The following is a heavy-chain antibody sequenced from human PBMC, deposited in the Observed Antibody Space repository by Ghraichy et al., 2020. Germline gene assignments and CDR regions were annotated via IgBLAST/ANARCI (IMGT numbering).Heavy chain of an antibody. Sequence: GGSLRLSCAASGFTFSSYAMHWVRQAPGKGLEWVAVISYDGSNKYYADSVKCRFTISRDNSKNRLYLQMNSLRAEDTAVYYCASGGGYDYSFDYWGQGTLVTVSS. D-gene: IGHD4-11*01. V-gene: IGHV3-30-3*01. J-gene: IGHJ4*02. CDR1: GFTFSSYA. CDR2: ISYDGSNK. CDR3: ASGGGYDYSFDY.